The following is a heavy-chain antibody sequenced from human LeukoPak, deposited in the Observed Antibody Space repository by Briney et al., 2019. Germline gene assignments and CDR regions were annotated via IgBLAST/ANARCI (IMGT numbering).Heavy chain of an antibody. Sequence: SVKVSFKASGFTFTSSVMQWVRQARGQRLEWIGWIVVGGGNTNYAQKFQERVTITRDKSTSTAYMELSSLRSEDTAVYYCAAGIGSRPEYFHYWGQGTLVTVSS. J-gene: IGHJ1*01. CDR2: IVVGGGNT. D-gene: IGHD1-26*01. CDR1: GFTFTSSV. V-gene: IGHV1-58*02. CDR3: AAGIGSRPEYFHY.